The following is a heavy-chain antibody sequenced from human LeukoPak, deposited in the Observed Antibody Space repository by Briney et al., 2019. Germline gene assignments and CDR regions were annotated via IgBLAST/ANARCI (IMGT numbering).Heavy chain of an antibody. D-gene: IGHD4/OR15-4a*01. CDR2: IYYSGST. J-gene: IGHJ4*02. V-gene: IGHV4-59*01. CDR3: ARGGATGARTRGAFVPSFDN. Sequence: PSETLSLTCTASGGSISTYYWSWIRQPPGKGLEWIGYIYYSGSTDSNPSLRSRVAISVDTSKNQFSLKLNSVTTSDTAVYYCARGGATGARTRGAFVPSFDNWGQGRLVTVSS. CDR1: GGSISTYY.